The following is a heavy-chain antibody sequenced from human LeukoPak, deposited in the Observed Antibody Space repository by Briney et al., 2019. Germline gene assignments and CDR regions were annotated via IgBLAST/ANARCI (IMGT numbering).Heavy chain of an antibody. CDR2: ITSGGDYI. CDR1: GFTFNTFN. CDR3: ARGHYDVLAASYKWTPDY. Sequence: GGSLRLSCAASGFTFNTFNMNWVRQAPGKGLEWVSSITSGGDYIYYADSVKGRFTPSRDNAKNSLSLQLNSLRVEDTAVYYCARGHYDVLAASYKWTPDYWGQGTLVTVSS. D-gene: IGHD3-9*01. V-gene: IGHV3-21*01. J-gene: IGHJ4*02.